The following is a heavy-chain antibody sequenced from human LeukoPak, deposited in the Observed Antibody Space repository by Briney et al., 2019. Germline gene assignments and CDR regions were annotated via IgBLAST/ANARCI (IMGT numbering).Heavy chain of an antibody. Sequence: ASVKVSCKASGYTFTSYYMHWVRQAPGQGLEWMGIINPSGGSTSYAQKFQGRVTMTRDTSTSTVYMELSGLRSEDTAVYYCARDLEQWLVRNGMDVWGQGTTVTVSS. CDR3: ARDLEQWLVRNGMDV. D-gene: IGHD6-19*01. V-gene: IGHV1-46*01. CDR1: GYTFTSYY. CDR2: INPSGGST. J-gene: IGHJ6*02.